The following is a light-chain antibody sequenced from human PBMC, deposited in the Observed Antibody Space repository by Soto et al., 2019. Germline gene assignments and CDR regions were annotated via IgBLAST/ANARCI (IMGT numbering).Light chain of an antibody. CDR3: QQYSSSLLT. V-gene: IGKV3-20*01. CDR2: GAS. J-gene: IGKJ5*01. CDR1: QSVSSSY. Sequence: SLSPGEIATLSCRASQSVSSSYLAWYQQKPGQAPRLVIYGASSRATGIPKRFSGSGSGTDFTLTISRLEPEDFAVYYCQQYSSSLLTFGQGTRLEIK.